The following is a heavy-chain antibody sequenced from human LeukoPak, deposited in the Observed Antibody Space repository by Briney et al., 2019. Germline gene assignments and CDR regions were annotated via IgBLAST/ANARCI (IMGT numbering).Heavy chain of an antibody. J-gene: IGHJ3*02. CDR1: GFTFSSYA. CDR2: ISDSGGST. CDR3: AKGKGWAIDAFDI. V-gene: IGHV3-23*01. Sequence: GGSLRLSCAASGFTFSSYAMNWVRQAPGKGLEWVSTISDSGGSTYYADSVKGRFTISRDNSRNTLYLQMNSLRAEDTAVFYCAKGKGWAIDAFDIWGQGTMVTVSS. D-gene: IGHD6-19*01.